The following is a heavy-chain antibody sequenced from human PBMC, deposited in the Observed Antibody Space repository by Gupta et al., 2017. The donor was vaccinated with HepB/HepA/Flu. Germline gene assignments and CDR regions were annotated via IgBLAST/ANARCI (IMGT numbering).Heavy chain of an antibody. V-gene: IGHV3-74*01. D-gene: IGHD2-21*02. Sequence: EVQLVESGGVLVQPGGSLRLSCVASGFTFSDYSMHWVPQPPGKGLLGVSEIKPGGTFIRYADSVKGRFTISKDNAKNTLYLHMNSLTAEDSAVYYCVRDLRVTAHWGQGTLVTVSS. CDR1: GFTFSDYS. CDR3: VRDLRVTAH. J-gene: IGHJ4*02. CDR2: IKPGGTFI.